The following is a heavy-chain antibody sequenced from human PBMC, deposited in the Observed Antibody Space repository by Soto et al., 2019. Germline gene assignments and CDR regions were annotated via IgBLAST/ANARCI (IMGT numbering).Heavy chain of an antibody. Sequence: GGSPRLSCAASGFTFSDYYMGWVRQAPGKGLEWISYITTSSSYTNYADSVKGRFTISRDNANNSLYLQMDSLRAEDTAVYYCAGVKSNTNFDYWGHGTLVTVSS. D-gene: IGHD3-3*01. CDR3: AGVKSNTNFDY. V-gene: IGHV3-11*06. J-gene: IGHJ4*01. CDR1: GFTFSDYY. CDR2: ITTSSSYT.